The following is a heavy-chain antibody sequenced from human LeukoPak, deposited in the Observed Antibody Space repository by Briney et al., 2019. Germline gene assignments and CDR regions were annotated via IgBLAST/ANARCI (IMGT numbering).Heavy chain of an antibody. D-gene: IGHD2-21*01. Sequence: QAGGSLRLSCAASGFTFSSYGMHWVRQAPGKGLEWVAFIRYDGSKKYYADSVKGRFTISRDNSKNTLYLQMNRLRAEDAAVYYCAKAPVTTCSGAYCYPFDYWGQGTLVTVSS. J-gene: IGHJ4*02. CDR2: IRYDGSKK. CDR1: GFTFSSYG. CDR3: AKAPVTTCSGAYCYPFDY. V-gene: IGHV3-30*02.